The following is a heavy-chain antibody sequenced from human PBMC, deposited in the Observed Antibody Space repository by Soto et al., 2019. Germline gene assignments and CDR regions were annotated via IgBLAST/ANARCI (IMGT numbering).Heavy chain of an antibody. CDR3: AKDQGSSWYEIDY. V-gene: IGHV3-23*01. J-gene: IGHJ4*02. CDR2: ISGSGGST. Sequence: EVQLLESGGGLVQPGGSLRLSCAASGFTFSNYAVTWVRQAPGKGLEWVSTISGSGGSTYYEDSVKGRFTISRDNSKTTLYLQMNSLRAEDTAVYYCAKDQGSSWYEIDYWGQGTLVTVSS. D-gene: IGHD6-13*01. CDR1: GFTFSNYA.